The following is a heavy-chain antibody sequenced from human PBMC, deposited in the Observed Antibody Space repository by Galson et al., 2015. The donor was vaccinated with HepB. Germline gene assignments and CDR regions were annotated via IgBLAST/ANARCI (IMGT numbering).Heavy chain of an antibody. CDR3: ARDHGGYLDF. V-gene: IGHV1-46*02. J-gene: IGHJ4*02. CDR2: INPSGGST. Sequence: SVKVSCKASGYTFNSYIVHWVRQAPGQGLEWMGRINPSGGSTRYAPKFQGRVTMTRDTSTSTAYMQLNSLRSEDTAVFYCARDHGGYLDFWGQGTLVTVSS. CDR1: GYTFNSYI. D-gene: IGHD3-22*01.